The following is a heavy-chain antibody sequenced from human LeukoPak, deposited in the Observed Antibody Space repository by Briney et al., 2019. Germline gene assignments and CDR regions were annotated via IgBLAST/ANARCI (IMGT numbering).Heavy chain of an antibody. CDR2: IYHSGST. CDR3: AVGGVYLRGGAEAFDI. J-gene: IGHJ3*02. D-gene: IGHD3-10*01. V-gene: IGHV4-4*02. CDR1: GGSISSSNW. Sequence: PSETLSLTCAVSGGSISSSNWWSWVRQPPGKGREWIGEIYHSGSTNYNPSLKSRVTISVDKSKNQFSLKLSSVTAADTAVYYCAVGGVYLRGGAEAFDIWGQGTMVTVSS.